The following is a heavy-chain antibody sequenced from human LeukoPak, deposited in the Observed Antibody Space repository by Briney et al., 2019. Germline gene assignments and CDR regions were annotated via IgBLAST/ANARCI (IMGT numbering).Heavy chain of an antibody. V-gene: IGHV1-18*01. CDR1: GYTFNTYG. J-gene: IGHJ5*01. D-gene: IGHD2-21*02. Sequence: GASVTVSCKASGYTFNTYGISWVRQAPGQRPEWMGWINTDNGNTKYAQKFQGRVTMTTDTSTSTAYMELSSLRSDDTAVYYCARKECTGDCYRFDSWGQGTLVTVSS. CDR3: ARKECTGDCYRFDS. CDR2: INTDNGNT.